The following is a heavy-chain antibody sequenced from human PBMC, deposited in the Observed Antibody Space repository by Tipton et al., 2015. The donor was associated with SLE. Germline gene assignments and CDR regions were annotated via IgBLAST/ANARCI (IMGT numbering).Heavy chain of an antibody. CDR2: ISGGGGST. CDR1: GFTFSSYS. CDR3: AKERYCSGGTCFASYFDH. V-gene: IGHV3-23*01. J-gene: IGHJ4*02. Sequence: GSLRLSCAASGFTFSSYSMNWVRQAPGKGLEWVSYISGGGGSTYYADSVKGRFTISRDNSKNTLYLQMSSLRAEDTAVYYCAKERYCSGGTCFASYFDHWGQGNLVTVSS. D-gene: IGHD2-15*01.